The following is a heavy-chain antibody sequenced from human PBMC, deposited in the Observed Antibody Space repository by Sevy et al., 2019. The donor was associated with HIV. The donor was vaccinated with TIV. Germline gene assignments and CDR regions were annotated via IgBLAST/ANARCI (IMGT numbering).Heavy chain of an antibody. CDR3: ARGDYYGSLFYFDY. CDR1: GFSFGDNF. V-gene: IGHV3-21*01. D-gene: IGHD3-10*01. J-gene: IGHJ4*02. CDR2: ISSGSSFI. Sequence: GGSLRLSCVASGFSFGDNFINWVRQAPGKGLEWVSSISSGSSFIFYADSVKGRFTISRDNAKNSLYLHMSSLRTEDTAVYFCARGDYYGSLFYFDYWGPGTLVTVSS.